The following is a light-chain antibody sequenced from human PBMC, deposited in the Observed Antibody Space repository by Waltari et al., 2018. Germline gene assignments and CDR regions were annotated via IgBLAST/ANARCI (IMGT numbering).Light chain of an antibody. V-gene: IGKV1-39*01. CDR1: QSIHNY. J-gene: IGKJ5*01. Sequence: DIQLTQSPSSLSASVGDRVTITCRASQSIHNYLNWYQQTPGKAPNLLIYASSTLESGVPSRFSGRGSGTEFTLTITSLQPEDFTTYFCQQSFTIPVTFGRGTRLEI. CDR2: ASS. CDR3: QQSFTIPVT.